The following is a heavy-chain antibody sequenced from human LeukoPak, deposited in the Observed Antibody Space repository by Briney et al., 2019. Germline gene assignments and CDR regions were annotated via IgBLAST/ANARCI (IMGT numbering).Heavy chain of an antibody. J-gene: IGHJ6*02. CDR1: GFTFSSYG. D-gene: IGHD5-18*01. CDR3: AKDQHVDTDYYYYGMDV. Sequence: PGGSLRLSCAASGFTFSSYGMHWVRQAPGKGLEWVAFIRYDGSNKYYADSVKGRFTISRDNSKNTLYLQMNSLRAEDTAVYYCAKDQHVDTDYYYYGMDVWGQGTTVTVSS. CDR2: IRYDGSNK. V-gene: IGHV3-30*02.